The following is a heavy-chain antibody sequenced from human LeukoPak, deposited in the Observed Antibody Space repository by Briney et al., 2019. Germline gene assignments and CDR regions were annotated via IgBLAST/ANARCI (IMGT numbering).Heavy chain of an antibody. J-gene: IGHJ6*02. V-gene: IGHV3-33*01. CDR2: IWYDGSNK. CDR3: ARSPVRAHYGMDV. CDR1: GFTFSSYG. Sequence: PGRSLRLSCAASGFTFSSYGMHWVRQAPGKGLEWVAVIWYDGSNKYYADSVKGRFTISRDNSKNTLYLQMNSLRAEDTAVYYCARSPVRAHYGMDVWGQGTTVTVSS. D-gene: IGHD4-17*01.